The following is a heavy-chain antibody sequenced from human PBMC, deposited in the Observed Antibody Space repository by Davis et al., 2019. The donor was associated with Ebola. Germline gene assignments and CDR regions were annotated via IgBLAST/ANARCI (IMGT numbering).Heavy chain of an antibody. Sequence: GESLKISCAASGFTFNRDWMHWVRQSGKELVWVSRVNPDGSRTDYADSVKGRFTISRDNAKDTLYLQMNSLRAEDTAVYYCARGRDCSGGCYGHPYYGMDVWGQGTTVTVAS. V-gene: IGHV3-74*01. CDR1: GFTFNRDW. J-gene: IGHJ6*02. D-gene: IGHD2-21*02. CDR2: VNPDGSRT. CDR3: ARGRDCSGGCYGHPYYGMDV.